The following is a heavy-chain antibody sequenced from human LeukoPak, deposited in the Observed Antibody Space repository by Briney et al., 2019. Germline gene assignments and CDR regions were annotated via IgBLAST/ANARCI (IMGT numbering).Heavy chain of an antibody. CDR3: ARGYTAASAYAFDI. CDR1: GYTFTSYD. V-gene: IGHV1-8*01. Sequence: ASVKVSCKASGYTFTSYDFNWVRQATGQGLEWMGWVNPNTGNTGYAQKFQGRVTMTRNTSISTAYMELSSLRSEDTAVYYCARGYTAASAYAFDIWGQGTMVTVSS. D-gene: IGHD5-18*01. CDR2: VNPNTGNT. J-gene: IGHJ3*02.